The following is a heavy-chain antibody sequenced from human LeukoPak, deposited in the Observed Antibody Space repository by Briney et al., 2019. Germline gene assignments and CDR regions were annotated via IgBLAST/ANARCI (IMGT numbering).Heavy chain of an antibody. D-gene: IGHD1-26*01. CDR2: IWYDGSNK. CDR3: ARLVGATRVVDY. CDR1: GFTFSSNG. Sequence: AGGTLSLSCAASGFTFSSNGMHWVRQGPGQGLERVAVIWYDGSNKYYADSVKGRFTISRDNSKNTLYLQMNSLTAEATAVYYCARLVGATRVVDYWGQGTLVTVSS. J-gene: IGHJ4*02. V-gene: IGHV3-33*01.